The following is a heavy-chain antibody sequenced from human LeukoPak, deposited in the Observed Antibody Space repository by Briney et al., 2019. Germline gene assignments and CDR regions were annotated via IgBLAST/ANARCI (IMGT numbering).Heavy chain of an antibody. J-gene: IGHJ1*01. V-gene: IGHV3-23*01. Sequence: GGSLRLSCAASGFTFSSYAMSWVRQAPGKGLEWVSVISGSGGSTYYADSVKGRFTISRDNSKNTLYLQMNSLRAEDTAVYYCAKGPIAVAALLYFQHWGQGTLVTVSS. CDR3: AKGPIAVAALLYFQH. CDR2: ISGSGGST. D-gene: IGHD6-19*01. CDR1: GFTFSSYA.